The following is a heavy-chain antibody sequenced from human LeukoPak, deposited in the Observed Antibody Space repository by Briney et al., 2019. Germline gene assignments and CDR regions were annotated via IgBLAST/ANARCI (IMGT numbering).Heavy chain of an antibody. V-gene: IGHV4-59*01. CDR3: ARVRHIVVVTAIKGGPESPYYFDY. CDR2: IYYSGST. D-gene: IGHD2-21*02. CDR1: GGSIRGYY. J-gene: IGHJ4*02. Sequence: SETLSLTCNVSGGSIRGYYWSWIRQPPGKGLEWIGYIYYSGSTNYNPSLKSRVTISVDTSKNQFSLKLSSVTAADTAVYYCARVRHIVVVTAIKGGPESPYYFDYWGQGTLVTVSS.